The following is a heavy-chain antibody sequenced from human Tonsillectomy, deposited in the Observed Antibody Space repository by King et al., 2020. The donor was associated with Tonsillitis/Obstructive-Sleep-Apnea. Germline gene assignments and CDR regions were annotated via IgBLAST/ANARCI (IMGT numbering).Heavy chain of an antibody. CDR1: GFTFSSYS. CDR3: AREPPNYDILTGYYPNCFDY. V-gene: IGHV3-21*01. D-gene: IGHD3-9*01. CDR2: ISSSSSYI. J-gene: IGHJ4*02. Sequence: VQLVESGGGLVKPGGSLRLSCAASGFTFSSYSMNWVRQAPGKGLEWVSSISSSSSYIYNADSVRGRFTISIDKAKNSLYLQMNSLRAEDTAVYYCAREPPNYDILTGYYPNCFDYWGQGTLVTVSS.